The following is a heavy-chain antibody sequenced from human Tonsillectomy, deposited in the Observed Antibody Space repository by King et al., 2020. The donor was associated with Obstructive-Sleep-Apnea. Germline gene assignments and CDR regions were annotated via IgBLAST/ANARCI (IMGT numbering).Heavy chain of an antibody. CDR2: ISSSSSYI. J-gene: IGHJ3*02. CDR3: ARDVSSGAFDI. V-gene: IGHV3-21*01. D-gene: IGHD6-19*01. Sequence: VQLVESGGGLVKPGGSLRLSCAASGFTFSSYIMNWVRQAPGKGLEWVSSISSSSSYIYYADSVKGRFTISRDNAKNSLYLQMNSLRAEDTAVYYCARDVSSGAFDIWGQGTMVTVSS. CDR1: GFTFSSYI.